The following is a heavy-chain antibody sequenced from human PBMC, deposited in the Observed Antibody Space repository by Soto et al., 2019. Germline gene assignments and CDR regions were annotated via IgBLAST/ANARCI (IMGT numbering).Heavy chain of an antibody. CDR3: ARIWHYGDYLEYFQH. CDR1: GYTFTSYG. CDR2: ISAYNGNT. V-gene: IGHV1-18*01. D-gene: IGHD4-17*01. Sequence: EASVKVSCKASGYTFTSYGISWVRQAPGQGLEWMGWISAYNGNTNYAQKLQGRVTMTTDTSTSTAYMELRSLRSDDTAVYYCARIWHYGDYLEYFQHWGQGTLVTVSS. J-gene: IGHJ1*01.